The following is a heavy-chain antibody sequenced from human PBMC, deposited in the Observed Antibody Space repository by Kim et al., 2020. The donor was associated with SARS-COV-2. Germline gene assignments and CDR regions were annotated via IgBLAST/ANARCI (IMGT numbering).Heavy chain of an antibody. CDR2: N. Sequence: NGYAVSVKGRITIHPDTSKNQFSLQLNSVTPEDTAVYYCARDLDDNWFDPWGQGTLVTVSS. D-gene: IGHD3-9*01. V-gene: IGHV6-1*01. J-gene: IGHJ5*02. CDR3: ARDLDDNWFDP.